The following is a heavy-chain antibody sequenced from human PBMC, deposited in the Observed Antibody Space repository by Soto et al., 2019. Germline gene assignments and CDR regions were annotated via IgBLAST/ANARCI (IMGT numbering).Heavy chain of an antibody. V-gene: IGHV3-13*04. J-gene: IGHJ5*02. CDR3: SRGALGFDP. CDR1: GFRFSNYD. D-gene: IGHD6-6*01. CDR2: IGTAGDT. Sequence: EVQLVESGGGLVQPGGSLRLSCGASGFRFSNYDIHWVRQATGKGLEWVSGIGTAGDTYYAGAVKGRFTISRENAKNSLYLQMNSLSAGDTSVYYCSRGALGFDPWGLGTLFAVSS.